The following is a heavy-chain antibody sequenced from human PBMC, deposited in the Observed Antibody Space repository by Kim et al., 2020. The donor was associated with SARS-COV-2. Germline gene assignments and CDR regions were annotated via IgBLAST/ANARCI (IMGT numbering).Heavy chain of an antibody. CDR3: ARDGDGSGSYYWGWFDP. D-gene: IGHD3-10*01. J-gene: IGHJ5*02. Sequence: GGSLRLSCAASGFTFSNYAMHWVRQAPGKGLEWVAVIAYDGGNNYYADSVKGRFTISRDNPKNTLYLQMNSLRVEDTAVYYCARDGDGSGSYYWGWFDPWGQGTLVSVSS. CDR1: GFTFSNYA. V-gene: IGHV3-30-3*01. CDR2: IAYDGGNN.